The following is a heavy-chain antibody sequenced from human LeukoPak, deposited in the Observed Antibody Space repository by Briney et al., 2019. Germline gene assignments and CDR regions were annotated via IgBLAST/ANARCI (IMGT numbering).Heavy chain of an antibody. CDR2: ISCYNGNT. CDR3: AIGSGSYYGAQFDY. Sequence: ASVKVSCKASGYTFTSYGINWVRQAPGQGLEWMGWISCYNGNTNYAQKLQGRVTMTTDTSTSTVYMEVRSLRSDDTAVYYCAIGSGSYYGAQFDYWGQGTLVTVSS. V-gene: IGHV1-18*01. CDR1: GYTFTSYG. J-gene: IGHJ4*02. D-gene: IGHD1-26*01.